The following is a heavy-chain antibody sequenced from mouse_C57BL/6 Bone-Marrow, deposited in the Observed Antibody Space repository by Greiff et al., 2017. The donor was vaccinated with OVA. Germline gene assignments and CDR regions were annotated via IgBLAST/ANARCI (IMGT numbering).Heavy chain of an antibody. J-gene: IGHJ3*01. CDR3: ARERGFITTVPFAY. CDR1: GYTFTSYG. CDR2: IYPRSGNT. D-gene: IGHD1-1*01. Sequence: VQLQQSGAELARPGASVKLSCKASGYTFTSYGISWVKQRTGQGLEWIGEIYPRSGNTYYDEKFKGKATLNADKSSSTAYMELRSLTSEDSAVYFCARERGFITTVPFAYWGQGTLVTVSA. V-gene: IGHV1-81*01.